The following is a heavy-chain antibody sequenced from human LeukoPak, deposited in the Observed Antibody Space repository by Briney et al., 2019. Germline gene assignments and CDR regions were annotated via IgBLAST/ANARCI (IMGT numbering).Heavy chain of an antibody. Sequence: PGGTLRLSCAASGFTFSSYGMSWVRQAPGKGLEWVSAISGSGGSTYYADSVKGRFTISRDNSKNTLYLQMNSLRAEDTAIYYCVRGTVGATANFDYWGQGTLVTVSS. CDR1: GFTFSSYG. D-gene: IGHD1-26*01. V-gene: IGHV3-23*01. J-gene: IGHJ4*02. CDR3: VRGTVGATANFDY. CDR2: ISGSGGST.